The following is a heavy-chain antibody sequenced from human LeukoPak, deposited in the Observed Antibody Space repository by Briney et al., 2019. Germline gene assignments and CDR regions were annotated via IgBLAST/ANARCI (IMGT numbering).Heavy chain of an antibody. CDR2: ITWNSRVK. CDR3: AKGDWFDP. V-gene: IGHV3-9*01. J-gene: IGHJ5*02. Sequence: PGGSLRLSCAASGFTFDNFAMHWVRQAPWKGLEWVSGITWNSRVKTYTPSVKGRFTISRDNAKNSVYLQMNSLRAEDTGVYYCAKGDWFDPWGQGTLVTVSS. CDR1: GFTFDNFA.